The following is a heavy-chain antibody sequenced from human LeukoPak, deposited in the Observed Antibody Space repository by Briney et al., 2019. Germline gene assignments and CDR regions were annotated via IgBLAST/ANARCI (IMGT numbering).Heavy chain of an antibody. CDR2: IFHSGST. J-gene: IGHJ6*03. CDR1: GYSISSGFY. Sequence: SETLSLTCSVSGYSISSGFYWGWIRQPPGKGLEWIGSIFHSGSTYYNPSLKSRVTISVDTSKNQFSLKLSSVTAADTAVYYCARLAGSHYYYGSGSYRYYYMDVWGKGTTVTISS. D-gene: IGHD3-10*01. V-gene: IGHV4-38-2*02. CDR3: ARLAGSHYYYGSGSYRYYYMDV.